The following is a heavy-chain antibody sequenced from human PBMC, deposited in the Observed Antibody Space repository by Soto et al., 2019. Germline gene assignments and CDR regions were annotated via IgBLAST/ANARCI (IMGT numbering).Heavy chain of an antibody. Sequence: PGESLKISCQTSDEIFNTYWITWVRQMPGRGLEWVGRIDPSDSYTTYNPSLKGHVILSVDKSMNTAYAQWTSLRASDTAMYFCGRDFGSGHADVWGQGTLVTVSS. CDR2: IDPSDSYT. J-gene: IGHJ1*01. CDR3: GRDFGSGHADV. CDR1: DEIFNTYW. V-gene: IGHV5-10-1*01. D-gene: IGHD1-26*01.